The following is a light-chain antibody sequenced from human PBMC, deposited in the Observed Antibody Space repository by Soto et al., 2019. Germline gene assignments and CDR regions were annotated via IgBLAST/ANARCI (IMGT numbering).Light chain of an antibody. CDR2: GNS. Sequence: QSVLTQPPSVSGAPGQRVTISCTGSSSNIGAGYDVHWYQQLPGTAPKLLIYGNSNRPSGVPVRFSGSKSGTSASLAITGLQAEDEADYCCQSYDSSLSGDVFGTGTKLTVL. CDR3: QSYDSSLSGDV. CDR1: SSNIGAGYD. V-gene: IGLV1-40*01. J-gene: IGLJ1*01.